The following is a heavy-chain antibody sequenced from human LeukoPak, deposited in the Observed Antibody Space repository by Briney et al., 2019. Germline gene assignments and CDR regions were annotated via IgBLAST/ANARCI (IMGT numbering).Heavy chain of an antibody. D-gene: IGHD3-16*01. CDR2: IYYSGST. Sequence: SETLSLTCTVSGGSISSYYWSWIRQPPGKGLEWIGYIYYSGSTYYNPSLKSRVTISVDTSKNQFSLKLSSVTAADTAVYYCARDPDYDYVDAFDIWGQGTMVTVSS. CDR3: ARDPDYDYVDAFDI. J-gene: IGHJ3*02. CDR1: GGSISSYY. V-gene: IGHV4-59*01.